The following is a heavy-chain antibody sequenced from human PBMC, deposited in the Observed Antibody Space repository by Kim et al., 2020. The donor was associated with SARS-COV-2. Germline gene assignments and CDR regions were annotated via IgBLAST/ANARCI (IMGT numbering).Heavy chain of an antibody. CDR1: GFTFSDHY. CDR3: ARDGSRSGYYYFDL. Sequence: GGSLRLSCAASGFTFSDHYMDWVRQAPGKGLEWVCRIRNKANSYITEYAASVKGRFTISRDDSKSSLYLQMNSLQTEDTAVYHCARDGSRSGYYYFDLWGRGTLVTVSS. D-gene: IGHD3-22*01. CDR2: IRNKANSYIT. J-gene: IGHJ4*02. V-gene: IGHV3-72*01.